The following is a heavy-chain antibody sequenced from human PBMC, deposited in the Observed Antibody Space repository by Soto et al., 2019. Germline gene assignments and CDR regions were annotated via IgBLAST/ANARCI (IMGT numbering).Heavy chain of an antibody. CDR1: GFTFSSYW. Sequence: PGGSLRLSCAASGFTFSSYWMHWVRQVPGKGMEWVSKIDSDGSMTDYVDSVKGRFTISRDNAKNSLYLQMNSLRVEDTAVYHCASLSEPVDYWGQGTLVTVSS. J-gene: IGHJ4*02. V-gene: IGHV3-74*01. D-gene: IGHD2-2*01. CDR2: IDSDGSMT. CDR3: ASLSEPVDY.